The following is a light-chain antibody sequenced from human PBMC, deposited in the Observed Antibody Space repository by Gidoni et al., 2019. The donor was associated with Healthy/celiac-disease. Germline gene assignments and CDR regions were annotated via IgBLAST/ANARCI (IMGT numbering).Light chain of an antibody. CDR2: DAS. Sequence: EIVLTQSPATLSLSPGERATLSCRASQSVSSYLAWYQQKPGQAPRLLIYDASNRATAIPARFSGSGSGTDFTLTISSLEPEDFAVYYCQQRSNWPVTFXQXTRLEIK. CDR1: QSVSSY. J-gene: IGKJ5*01. CDR3: QQRSNWPVT. V-gene: IGKV3-11*01.